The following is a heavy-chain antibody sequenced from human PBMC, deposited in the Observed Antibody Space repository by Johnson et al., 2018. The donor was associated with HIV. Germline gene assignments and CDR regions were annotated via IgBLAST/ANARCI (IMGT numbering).Heavy chain of an antibody. J-gene: IGHJ3*02. V-gene: IGHV3-9*01. D-gene: IGHD3-10*01. CDR1: GFTFDDYA. CDR3: AKVPNGSGPNDAFDI. Sequence: VQLVESGGGLVQPDRSLRLSCAASGFTFDDYAMHWVRQAPGKGLEWVSGISWNSCSIGYADSVKGRFTISRDNAKNSLYLQMNSLRAEYTAVYYCAKVPNGSGPNDAFDIWGQGTMVTVSS. CDR2: ISWNSCSI.